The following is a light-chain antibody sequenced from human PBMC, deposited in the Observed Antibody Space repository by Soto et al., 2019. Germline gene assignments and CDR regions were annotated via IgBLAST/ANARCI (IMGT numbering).Light chain of an antibody. CDR3: QQRSNWPIT. Sequence: LTQAAAAQTLYPGERATLSCRASQSVSSYLAWYQQKPGQAPRLLIYDASNRATGIPARFSGSGSGTDFTLTISSLEPEDFAVYYCQQRSNWPITFGQGTRLEIK. J-gene: IGKJ5*01. V-gene: IGKV3-11*01. CDR1: QSVSSY. CDR2: DAS.